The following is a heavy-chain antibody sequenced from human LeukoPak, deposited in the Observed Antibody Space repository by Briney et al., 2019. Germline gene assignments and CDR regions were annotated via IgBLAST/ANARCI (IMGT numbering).Heavy chain of an antibody. Sequence: PGGSLRLSCAASGFTFSSYAMSWVRQAPGKGLEWVSAISGGGGSTNYADSVKGRFTISRDNSKKTLFLQMNSLRAEDTAVYYCAKRSAATPTLDSWGQGTLVTVSS. V-gene: IGHV3-23*01. CDR3: AKRSAATPTLDS. CDR1: GFTFSSYA. D-gene: IGHD2-15*01. CDR2: ISGGGGST. J-gene: IGHJ4*02.